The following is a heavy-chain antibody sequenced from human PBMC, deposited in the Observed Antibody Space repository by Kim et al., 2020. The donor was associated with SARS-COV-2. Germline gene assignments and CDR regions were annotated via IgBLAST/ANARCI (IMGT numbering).Heavy chain of an antibody. CDR3: TTEYSGTYYPGY. J-gene: IGHJ4*02. V-gene: IGHV3-15*01. D-gene: IGHD1-26*01. Sequence: DYAAPVKGRFTISRDDSKNTLYLQMNSLKTEDTAVYYCTTEYSGTYYPGYWGQGTLVTVSS.